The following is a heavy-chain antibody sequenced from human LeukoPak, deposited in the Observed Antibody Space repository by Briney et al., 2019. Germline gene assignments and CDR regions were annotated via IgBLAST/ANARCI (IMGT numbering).Heavy chain of an antibody. J-gene: IGHJ4*02. D-gene: IGHD5-12*01. V-gene: IGHV3-23*01. CDR2: ISGSGVKT. CDR1: GFTFSNYA. CDR3: VKVRVDSGSDPYYFHY. Sequence: GGSLTLSCAASGFTFSNYAMTWVRQAPGKRLEWVSAISGSGVKTYYADSAKGRFTISRDNSKNTLYLQMNSLRVEDTAVYYCVKVRVDSGSDPYYFHYWGQGTLVTVSS.